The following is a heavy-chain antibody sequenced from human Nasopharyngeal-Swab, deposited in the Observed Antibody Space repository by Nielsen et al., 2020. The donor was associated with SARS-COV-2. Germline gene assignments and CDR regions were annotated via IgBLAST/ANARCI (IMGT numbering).Heavy chain of an antibody. D-gene: IGHD2-21*02. V-gene: IGHV3-15*01. CDR3: TTDLAYCGGDGYSPYYNGMDV. Sequence: WIRQPPGKGLEWVGRIKCKTDGGTTDYAAPVKGRFTISRDDSKNTLYLQMNSLKTEDTAVYYYTTDLAYCGGDGYSPYYNGMDVWGQGTTVTVSS. J-gene: IGHJ6*02. CDR2: IKCKTDGGTT.